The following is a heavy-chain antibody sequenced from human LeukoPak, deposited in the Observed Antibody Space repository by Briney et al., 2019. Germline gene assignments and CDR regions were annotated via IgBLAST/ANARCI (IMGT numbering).Heavy chain of an antibody. CDR1: GFTFSTYA. CDR3: AKEGTYSSGWNSGTEYFQD. CDR2: ISGSGGST. Sequence: GGSLRLSCAASGFTFSTYAMSWVRQAPGKGLEWVSAISGSGGSTWYAESVKDRFTISRDNSKNTLYLQMNGLRAEDTAVYYCAKEGTYSSGWNSGTEYFQDWGQGTLVTVSS. V-gene: IGHV3-23*01. J-gene: IGHJ1*01. D-gene: IGHD6-19*01.